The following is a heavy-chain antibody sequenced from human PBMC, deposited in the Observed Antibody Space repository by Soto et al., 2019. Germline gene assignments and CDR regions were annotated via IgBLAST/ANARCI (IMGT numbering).Heavy chain of an antibody. CDR1: GGSFSGYY. D-gene: IGHD3-22*01. J-gene: IGHJ4*02. CDR2: INHSGSP. Sequence: SETLSLTCAVYGGSFSGYYWSWIRQPPGKGLEWIGEINHSGSPNYNPSLKSRVTISVDTSKNQFSLKLSSVTAADTAVYYCARGRLVVVITTGSLGYFDYWGQGTLVTVSS. V-gene: IGHV4-34*01. CDR3: ARGRLVVVITTGSLGYFDY.